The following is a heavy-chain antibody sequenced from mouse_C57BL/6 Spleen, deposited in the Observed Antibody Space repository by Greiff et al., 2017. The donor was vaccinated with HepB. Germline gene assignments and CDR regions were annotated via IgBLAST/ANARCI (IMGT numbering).Heavy chain of an antibody. CDR3: AREGYTGSSWYFDV. J-gene: IGHJ1*03. Sequence: QVQLQQSGAELVKPGASVKMSCKASGYTFTSYWITWVKQRPGQGLEWIGDIYPGSGSTKYNEKFKGKATLTVDTSSSTAYMQLSSLTSEDAAVYDCAREGYTGSSWYFDVWGTGTTVTVSS. CDR2: IYPGSGST. D-gene: IGHD1-1*01. V-gene: IGHV1-55*01. CDR1: GYTFTSYW.